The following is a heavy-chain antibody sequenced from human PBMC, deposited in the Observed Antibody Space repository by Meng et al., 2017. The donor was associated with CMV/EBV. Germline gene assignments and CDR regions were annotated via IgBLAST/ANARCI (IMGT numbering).Heavy chain of an antibody. D-gene: IGHD3-10*01. CDR1: GVNVNDYY. J-gene: IGHJ4*02. CDR2: ISSTGSTR. Sequence: GVNVNDYYISGVRQDPGKRLEGSSSISSTGSTRFYVDSVKGRVTISRDNAKNSVYLQMNSLRADDTAVYYCARAHYYGSGSNPLDHWGQGTLVTVSS. CDR3: ARAHYYGSGSNPLDH. V-gene: IGHV3-11*01.